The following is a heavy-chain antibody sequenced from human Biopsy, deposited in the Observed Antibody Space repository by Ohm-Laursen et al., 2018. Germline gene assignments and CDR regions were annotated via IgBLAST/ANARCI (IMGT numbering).Heavy chain of an antibody. V-gene: IGHV3-33*06. J-gene: IGHJ4*02. CDR1: GFTFSSYG. CDR3: AKDLRNNNWGVEN. D-gene: IGHD7-27*01. CDR2: IWYDGSNK. Sequence: SLRLSCAASGFTFSSYGVHWVRQAPGKGLEWVAVIWYDGSNKYSADSVKGRFSISRDNSKNTLYLQMNNLRAEDTAVFYCAKDLRNNNWGVENWGQGTLVTVSS.